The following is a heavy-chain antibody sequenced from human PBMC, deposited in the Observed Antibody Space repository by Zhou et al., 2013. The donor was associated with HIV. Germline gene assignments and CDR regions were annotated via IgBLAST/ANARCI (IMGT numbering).Heavy chain of an antibody. CDR3: ARGPRFILVRGGLPKVFDF. V-gene: IGHV1-8*03. D-gene: IGHD3-10*01. CDR1: GYTFTTFD. J-gene: IGHJ3*01. Sequence: QVQLVQSGAEVKMPGASVRVSCKASGYTFTTFDINWVRQATGRGLEWMGRINPKSGSTDFAQNFQGRIAIVSNTSRTTTYLELSSLRSEDTAIYFCARGPRFILVRGGLPKVFDFWGLGTAVTVSS. CDR2: INPKSGST.